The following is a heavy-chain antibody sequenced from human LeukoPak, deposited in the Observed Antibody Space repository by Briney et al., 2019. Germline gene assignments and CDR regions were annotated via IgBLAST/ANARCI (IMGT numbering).Heavy chain of an antibody. D-gene: IGHD2-2*01. CDR1: GFTFSSYA. V-gene: IGHV3-23*01. CDR2: ISGSGGST. CDR3: AKATFSQGIVVVPAALGP. Sequence: GGSLRLSCAASGFTFSSYAITWVRQAPGKGLEWVSGISGSGGSTYYADSVKGRFTISRDNSKNTLYLQMNSLRAEDTAVYYCAKATFSQGIVVVPAALGPWSQGTLVTVSS. J-gene: IGHJ5*02.